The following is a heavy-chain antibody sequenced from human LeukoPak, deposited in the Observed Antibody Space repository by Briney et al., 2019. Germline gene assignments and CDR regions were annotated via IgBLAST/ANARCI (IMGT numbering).Heavy chain of an antibody. Sequence: SETLSLTCTVSGGSIRRYYWSWIRQPPGKGLEWIGYIYDSGTTIYAPSLTSRVTISLDTSKNQFSLKLTSVTAADTAVYYCARGLGVVTATLDNWGQGTPATVSS. J-gene: IGHJ4*02. CDR2: IYDSGTT. CDR1: GGSIRRYY. V-gene: IGHV4-59*01. CDR3: ARGLGVVTATLDN. D-gene: IGHD2-21*02.